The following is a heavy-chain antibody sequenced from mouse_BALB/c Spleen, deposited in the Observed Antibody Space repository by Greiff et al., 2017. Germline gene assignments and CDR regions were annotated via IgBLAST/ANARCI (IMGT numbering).Heavy chain of an antibody. CDR1: GFTFSSYA. CDR2: ISSGGST. Sequence: EVQGVESGGGLVKPGGSLKLSCAASGFTFSSYAMSWVRQTPEKRLEWVASISSGGSTYYPDSVKGRFTISRDNARNILYLQMSSLKSEDTAMYYCARLTGYYYAMDYWGQGTSVTVSS. V-gene: IGHV5-6-5*01. J-gene: IGHJ4*01. D-gene: IGHD4-1*01. CDR3: ARLTGYYYAMDY.